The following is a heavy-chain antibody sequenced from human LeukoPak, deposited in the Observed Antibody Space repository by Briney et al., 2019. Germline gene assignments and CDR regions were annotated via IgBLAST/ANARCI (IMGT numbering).Heavy chain of an antibody. J-gene: IGHJ4*02. V-gene: IGHV3-7*01. CDR1: GFTFSSYS. CDR2: IKQDGGQT. Sequence: GGSLRLSCAASGFTFSSYSMNWVRQAPGKGLEWVANIKQDGGQTYYVDSLKGRFTVSRDNAKNSLYLQMNNLRAEDTAVYYCARIGYSSSSTDYWGQGTLVTVSS. CDR3: ARIGYSSSSTDY. D-gene: IGHD6-6*01.